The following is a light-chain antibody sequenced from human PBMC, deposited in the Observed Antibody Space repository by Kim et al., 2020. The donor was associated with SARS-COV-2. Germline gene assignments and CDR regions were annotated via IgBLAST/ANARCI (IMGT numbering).Light chain of an antibody. Sequence: VFPGQTATITCSGGKLGDKYACWYQQKPGQAPVLVIYQDKKRPSGIPERFTGSNSGNTATLTISGTQAMDEADYYCQAWDSSTAGVFGTGTKVTVL. J-gene: IGLJ1*01. CDR1: KLGDKY. CDR3: QAWDSSTAGV. V-gene: IGLV3-1*01. CDR2: QDK.